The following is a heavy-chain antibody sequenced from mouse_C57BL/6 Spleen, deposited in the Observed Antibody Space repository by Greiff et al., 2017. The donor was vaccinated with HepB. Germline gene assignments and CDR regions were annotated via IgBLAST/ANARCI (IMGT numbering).Heavy chain of an antibody. CDR2: INPNNGGT. J-gene: IGHJ1*03. CDR3: ASTGTERYWYFDV. D-gene: IGHD4-1*01. CDR1: GYTFTDYN. Sequence: VQLQQSGPELVKPGASVKIPCKASGYTFTDYNMDWVKQSHGKSLEWIGDINPNNGGTIYNQKFKGKATLTVDKSSSTAYMELRSLTSEDTAVYYCASTGTERYWYFDVWGTGTTVTVSS. V-gene: IGHV1-18*01.